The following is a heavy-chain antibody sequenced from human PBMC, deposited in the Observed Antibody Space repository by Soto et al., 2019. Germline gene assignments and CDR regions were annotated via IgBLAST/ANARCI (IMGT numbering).Heavy chain of an antibody. CDR3: ATSAAGVYFFDD. CDR2: IIPVLGVT. D-gene: IGHD6-13*01. J-gene: IGHJ4*02. Sequence: QAQLVQSGAEVKNPGSSVRVSCKASGGTFSRLVISWVRQAPGQAPEWLGRIIPVLGVTNHAQTFQNRITITADESTTTAYMELNSLTSDDTAIYFCATSAAGVYFFDDWGQGTLVRVSS. CDR1: GGTFSRLV. V-gene: IGHV1-69*02.